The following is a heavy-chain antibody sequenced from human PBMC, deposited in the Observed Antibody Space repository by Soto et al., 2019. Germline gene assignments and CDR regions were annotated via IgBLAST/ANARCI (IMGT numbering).Heavy chain of an antibody. CDR1: GFTFSSYG. D-gene: IGHD3-10*01. J-gene: IGHJ4*02. CDR3: APWFGAFDY. V-gene: IGHV3-30*03. CDR2: ISYDGSNK. Sequence: QVQLVESGGGVVQPGRSLRLSCAASGFTFSSYGMHWVRQAPGKGLEWVAVISYDGSNKYYADSVKGRFTISRDNSKNTRYLQMNSLRAEDTAVYYCAPWFGAFDYGGQGTLVTVSS.